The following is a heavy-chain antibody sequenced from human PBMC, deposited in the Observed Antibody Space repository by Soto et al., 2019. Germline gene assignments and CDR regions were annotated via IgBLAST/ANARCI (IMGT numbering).Heavy chain of an antibody. V-gene: IGHV1-18*01. Sequence: RASVKVSCKASGYTFTSYGISWVRQAPGQGLEWMGWISAYNGNTDYAQKLQSRVTMTTDTSTSTAYMELRSLRSDDTAVYYCARRSPYCTNGVCYTDNWFDPWGQGTLVTVSS. D-gene: IGHD2-8*01. CDR1: GYTFTSYG. J-gene: IGHJ5*02. CDR3: ARRSPYCTNGVCYTDNWFDP. CDR2: ISAYNGNT.